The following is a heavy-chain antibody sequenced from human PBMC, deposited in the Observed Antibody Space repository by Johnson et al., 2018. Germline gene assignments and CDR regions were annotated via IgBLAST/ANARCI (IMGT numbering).Heavy chain of an antibody. V-gene: IGHV3-53*01. CDR2: IDSGGST. D-gene: IGHD6-19*01. J-gene: IGHJ4*02. CDR3: ARGWLAY. CDR1: GFTVSSNY. Sequence: VQLVQSGGGLIQXGGSXRLXCAASGFTVSSNYMNWVRQAPGKGLEGVSIIDSGGSTYPADSWKGRFTISRDDSKNTVHLQMNSLRAEDTAGYYCARGWLAYWGQGTLVTVSS.